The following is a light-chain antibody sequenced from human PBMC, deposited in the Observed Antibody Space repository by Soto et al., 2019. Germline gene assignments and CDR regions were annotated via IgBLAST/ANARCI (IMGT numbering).Light chain of an antibody. CDR3: QHNNDWWT. CDR2: GAS. CDR1: QSVRDSH. Sequence: EIVLTQSPGTLSLSPGERATLSCRASQSVRDSHLAWYQQKPDQAPRLLIDGASSRTTGIPDRFSGSGSGTDFTLTISSLKFDDSAVYSFQHNNDWWTLGQGTKVE. J-gene: IGKJ1*01. V-gene: IGKV3-20*01.